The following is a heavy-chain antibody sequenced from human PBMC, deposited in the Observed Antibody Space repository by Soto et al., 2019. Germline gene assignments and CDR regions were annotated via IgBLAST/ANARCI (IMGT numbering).Heavy chain of an antibody. CDR1: GASTVSHYH. J-gene: IGHJ4*02. CDR2: IFNSGTT. CDR3: ALALGPTAGLDY. Sequence: ASDTLSLTCSVSGASTVSHYHWTWIRQPPGKGLEWMGYIFNSGTTFYNPSLTSRLSISMDTSGNHFSLELRSVTAADTAVYYCALALGPTAGLDYWGRGILVTVSS. V-gene: IGHV4-31*02. D-gene: IGHD1-26*01.